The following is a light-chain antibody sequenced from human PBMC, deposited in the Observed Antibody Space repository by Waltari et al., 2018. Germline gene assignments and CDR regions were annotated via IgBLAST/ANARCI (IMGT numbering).Light chain of an antibody. CDR3: QNYNSAPLT. V-gene: IGKV1-27*01. CDR1: QGINDF. CDR2: AAS. Sequence: DIQMTQSPSSLSASVGDRVTITCRASQGINDFLACYQKQPGKVPRLLIFAASTLHSGVPSRFSGSGSGTDFSLTISSLQPEDVATYYCQNYNSAPLTFGGGTKVEIK. J-gene: IGKJ4*01.